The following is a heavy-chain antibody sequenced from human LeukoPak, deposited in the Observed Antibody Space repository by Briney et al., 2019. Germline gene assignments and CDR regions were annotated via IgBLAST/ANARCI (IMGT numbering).Heavy chain of an antibody. CDR1: GYTFTKYG. CDR2: ISTYDGDT. CDR3: ARTAYCTNGVCYLGY. V-gene: IGHV1-18*01. D-gene: IGHD2-8*01. Sequence: ASVMVSCKASGYTFTKYGISWVRQAPGQGLEWMGWISTYDGDTNYAQTLQGRVTMTTDASTSTAYMELSSLRSEDTAVYYCARTAYCTNGVCYLGYWGQGTLVTVSS. J-gene: IGHJ4*02.